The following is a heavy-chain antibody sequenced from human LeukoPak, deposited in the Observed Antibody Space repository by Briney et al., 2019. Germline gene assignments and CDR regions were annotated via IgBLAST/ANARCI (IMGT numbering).Heavy chain of an antibody. CDR3: ARAGYCSSTSCYWYYYYYMDV. CDR1: VGSISSYY. J-gene: IGHJ6*03. V-gene: IGHV4-4*07. Sequence: SETLSLTCTVSVGSISSYYWSWIRQPAGKGLEWIGRIYTSGSTNYNPSLKSRVTMSVDTSKNQFSLKLSSVTAADTAVYYCARAGYCSSTSCYWYYYYYMDVWGKGTTVTVSS. D-gene: IGHD2-2*01. CDR2: IYTSGST.